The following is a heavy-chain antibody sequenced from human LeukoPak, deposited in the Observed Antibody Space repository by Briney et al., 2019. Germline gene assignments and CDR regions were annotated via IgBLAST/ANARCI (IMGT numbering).Heavy chain of an antibody. D-gene: IGHD6-19*01. V-gene: IGHV4-59*01. Sequence: SETLSLTCTVSGGSISSYYWSWIRQPPGKGLEWIGYIYYSGSTNYNPSLKSRVTISVDTSKNQFSLKLSSVTAADTAVYYCARDSSSGWYGHTGYWGQGTLVTVSS. CDR1: GGSISSYY. J-gene: IGHJ4*02. CDR3: ARDSSSGWYGHTGY. CDR2: IYYSGST.